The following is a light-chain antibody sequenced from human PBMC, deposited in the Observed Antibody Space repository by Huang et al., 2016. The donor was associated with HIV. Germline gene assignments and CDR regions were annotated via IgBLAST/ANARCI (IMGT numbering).Light chain of an antibody. CDR1: RDIKTY. V-gene: IGKV1-9*01. J-gene: IGKJ1*01. CDR3: QQVDSYPRT. Sequence: IQLTQSPSSLSASLGDRVTITFRASRDIKTYLAWFHQRPGRAPKFLIFSASFLESGVPSRFSGSGSGTEFTLTINGLQPEDFGTYYCQQVDSYPRTFGQGTNVDVK. CDR2: SAS.